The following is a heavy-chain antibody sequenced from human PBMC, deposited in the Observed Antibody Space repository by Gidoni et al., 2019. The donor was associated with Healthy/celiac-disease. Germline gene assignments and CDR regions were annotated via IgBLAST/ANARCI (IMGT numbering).Heavy chain of an antibody. V-gene: IGHV1-3*01. Sequence: QVQLVQSGAAVKKPGASVKASCKASGYTFTSYAMHWVRQAPGQRLEWMGWINAGNGNTKYSQKFQGRVTITRDTSASTAYMELSSLRSEDTAVYYCARAPSRYNWNDESQYWGQGTLVTVSS. CDR2: INAGNGNT. CDR1: GYTFTSYA. J-gene: IGHJ4*02. D-gene: IGHD1-1*01. CDR3: ARAPSRYNWNDESQY.